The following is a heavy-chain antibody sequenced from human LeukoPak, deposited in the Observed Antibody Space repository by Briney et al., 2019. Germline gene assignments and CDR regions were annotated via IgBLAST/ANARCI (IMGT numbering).Heavy chain of an antibody. Sequence: ASVKVSCKASGYTFTSYGISWVRQAPGQGGEWMGWISAYNGNTNYAHKLQGRVTMTTDTYTSTASMELRSMRPDDTAVYYCARDYDGHYYFDYWGQGTLVTVSS. CDR2: ISAYNGNT. D-gene: IGHD3-3*01. J-gene: IGHJ4*02. CDR1: GYTFTSYG. CDR3: ARDYDGHYYFDY. V-gene: IGHV1-18*01.